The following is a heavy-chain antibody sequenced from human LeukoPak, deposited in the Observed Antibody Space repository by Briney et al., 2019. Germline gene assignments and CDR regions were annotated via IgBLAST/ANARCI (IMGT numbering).Heavy chain of an antibody. V-gene: IGHV4-4*02. D-gene: IGHD3-10*01. CDR3: ARSMWFGELFSVY. Sequence: PSGSLSLTCAVSGGSISSSNWWSWVRQPPGKGLERIGEIYHSGSTNYNPSLKSRVTISVDKSKNQFSLKLSSVTAADTAVYYCARSMWFGELFSVYWGQGTLVTVSS. J-gene: IGHJ4*02. CDR2: IYHSGST. CDR1: GGSISSSNW.